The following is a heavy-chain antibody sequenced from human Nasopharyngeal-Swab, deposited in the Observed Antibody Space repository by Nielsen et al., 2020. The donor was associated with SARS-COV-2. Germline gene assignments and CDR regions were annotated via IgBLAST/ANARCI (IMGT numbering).Heavy chain of an antibody. CDR3: AKVASSSWYNYFDY. V-gene: IGHV3-21*04. Sequence: GGSLRLSCAASGFTFSSYSMNWVRQAPGKGLEWVSSISSSSYIYYADSVKGRFTISRDNAKNSLYLQMNSLRAEDTAVYYCAKVASSSWYNYFDYWGQGTLVTVSS. J-gene: IGHJ4*02. CDR2: ISSSSYI. D-gene: IGHD6-13*01. CDR1: GFTFSSYS.